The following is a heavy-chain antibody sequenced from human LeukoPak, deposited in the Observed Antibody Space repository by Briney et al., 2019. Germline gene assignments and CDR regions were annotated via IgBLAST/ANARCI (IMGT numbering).Heavy chain of an antibody. V-gene: IGHV1-18*01. J-gene: IGHJ6*02. CDR1: GYTFTSYG. CDR2: ISAYNGNT. Sequence: EASAKVSCKASGYTFTSYGIGWVRQAPGQGLEWMGWISAYNGNTNYAQKLQGRVTMTTDTSTSTAYMELRSLRSDDTAVYYCARGQGYDILTAYGMDVWGQGTTVTVSS. D-gene: IGHD3-9*01. CDR3: ARGQGYDILTAYGMDV.